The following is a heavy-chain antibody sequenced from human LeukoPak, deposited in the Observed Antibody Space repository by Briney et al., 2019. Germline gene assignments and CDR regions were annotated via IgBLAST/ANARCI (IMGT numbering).Heavy chain of an antibody. Sequence: GGSLKISCKGSGYSFTSYWIGWVRQMPGKGLEWMAIIFPGDSDTRYSPSFQGQVTISADKSISTAYLQWSSLKASDTAMYYCARSPIVGAVYYDYWGQGTLVTVSS. CDR3: ARSPIVGAVYYDY. J-gene: IGHJ4*02. CDR2: IFPGDSDT. V-gene: IGHV5-51*01. D-gene: IGHD1-26*01. CDR1: GYSFTSYW.